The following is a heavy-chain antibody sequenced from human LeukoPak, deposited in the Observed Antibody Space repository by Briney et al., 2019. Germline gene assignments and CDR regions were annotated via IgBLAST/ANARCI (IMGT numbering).Heavy chain of an antibody. Sequence: GGSLSLSYSTSGVTFGDYAMSWVCQAPGKGMEWVGFIQAKAYGGATKYAASVNGRFSISRDDSQSIANLQMNDLKTEDTAVYYCTRAPHPRCSSSGCYLDYWGQGNLVTVSS. CDR3: TRAPHPRCSSSGCYLDY. D-gene: IGHD2-2*01. CDR1: GVTFGDYA. V-gene: IGHV3-49*04. J-gene: IGHJ4*02. CDR2: IQAKAYGGAT.